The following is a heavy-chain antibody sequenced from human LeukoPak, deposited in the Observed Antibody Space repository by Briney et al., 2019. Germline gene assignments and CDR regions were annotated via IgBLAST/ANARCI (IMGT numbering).Heavy chain of an antibody. CDR3: ARDRGWDFWSGYYPRSEKSDAFDI. V-gene: IGHV3-74*01. CDR2: INSDGSST. D-gene: IGHD3-3*01. CDR1: GFTFSSYW. Sequence: GGSLRLSCAASGFTFSSYWMHWVRQAPGKGLVWVSRINSDGSSTSYADSVKGRFTISRDNAKNTLYLQMSSLRAEDRAVYYCARDRGWDFWSGYYPRSEKSDAFDIWGQGTMVTVSS. J-gene: IGHJ3*02.